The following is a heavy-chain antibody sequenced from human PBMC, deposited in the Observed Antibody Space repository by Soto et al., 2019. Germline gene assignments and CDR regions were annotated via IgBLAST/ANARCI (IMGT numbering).Heavy chain of an antibody. Sequence: QVQLVQSGAEVKKPGASVKVSCKPSGYTFNSYYMHWVRQAPGQGLEWMGKINPNGGYTTYAQKFQDRVTMTRDTSTSTVYMELSSLRSDDTAVYYCARAYSSSNPIDYWGQGTLVTVSS. V-gene: IGHV1-46*02. CDR2: INPNGGYT. J-gene: IGHJ4*02. D-gene: IGHD6-13*01. CDR3: ARAYSSSNPIDY. CDR1: GYTFNSYY.